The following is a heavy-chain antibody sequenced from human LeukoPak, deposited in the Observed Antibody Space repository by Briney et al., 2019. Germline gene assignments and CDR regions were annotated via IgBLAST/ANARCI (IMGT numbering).Heavy chain of an antibody. Sequence: AAVKVSCKASGYTFTGYYKHWVRQAPGQGLEWMGWINPNSGGTTYAHKFQGRVIMTRDTFISTAYMELNRLRSDDTAVYYCARGGSYDEIYWGQGTLVTVSS. CDR3: ARGGSYDEIY. CDR1: GYTFTGYY. V-gene: IGHV1-2*02. J-gene: IGHJ4*02. CDR2: INPNSGGT. D-gene: IGHD1-26*01.